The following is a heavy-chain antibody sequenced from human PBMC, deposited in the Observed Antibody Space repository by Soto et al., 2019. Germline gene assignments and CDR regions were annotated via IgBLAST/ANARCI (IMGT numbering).Heavy chain of an antibody. CDR2: IYYSGST. CDR3: ARHYYGSGSYYNYYYYGMDV. CDR1: GGSISSSSYY. Sequence: SETLCLTCTVSGGSISSSSYYWGWIRQPPGKGLEWIGSIYYSGSTYYNPSLKSRVTISVDTSKNQFSLKLSSVTAADTAVYYCARHYYGSGSYYNYYYYGMDVWGQGTTVTVSS. J-gene: IGHJ6*02. D-gene: IGHD3-10*01. V-gene: IGHV4-39*01.